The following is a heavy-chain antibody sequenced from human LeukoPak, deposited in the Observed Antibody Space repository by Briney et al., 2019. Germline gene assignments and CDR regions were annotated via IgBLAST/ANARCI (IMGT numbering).Heavy chain of an antibody. CDR1: GGSISSYY. CDR3: ARDRRIFRSSFTVTTLAAFDI. V-gene: IGHV4-4*07. D-gene: IGHD4-11*01. J-gene: IGHJ3*02. Sequence: PSETLSLTCTVSGGSISSYYWSWIRQPAGKGLEWIGRIYTSGSTNYNPYLKSRVTMSVDTSKNQFSLKLSSVTAADTAVYYCARDRRIFRSSFTVTTLAAFDIWGQGTMVTVSS. CDR2: IYTSGST.